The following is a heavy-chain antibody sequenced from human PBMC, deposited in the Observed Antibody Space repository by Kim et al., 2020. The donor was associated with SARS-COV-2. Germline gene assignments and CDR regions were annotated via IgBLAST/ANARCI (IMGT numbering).Heavy chain of an antibody. CDR1: GFTFSDYY. V-gene: IGHV3-11*03. CDR2: ISSSSSYT. Sequence: GGSLRLSCAASGFTFSDYYMSWIRQAPGKGLEWVSYISSSSSYTNYADSVKGRFTISRDNAKNSLYLQMNSLRAEDTAVYYCATLDIVVFREPFDYWGQGTLVNVSS. J-gene: IGHJ4*02. CDR3: ATLDIVVFREPFDY. D-gene: IGHD2-15*01.